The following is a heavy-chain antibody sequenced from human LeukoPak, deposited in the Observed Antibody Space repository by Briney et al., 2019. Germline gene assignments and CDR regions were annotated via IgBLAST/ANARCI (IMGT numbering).Heavy chain of an antibody. Sequence: GGSLRLSCAASGFTVSSNYMSRVRQAPGKGLEWVSVIYSGGNTYYADYEKGRFTISRDNSKNTLYLRMNGLRAEDTAVYYCARDQRGDGINYFDYWGQGTLVTVSS. D-gene: IGHD1-14*01. V-gene: IGHV3-53*01. CDR1: GFTVSSNY. CDR3: ARDQRGDGINYFDY. CDR2: IYSGGNT. J-gene: IGHJ4*02.